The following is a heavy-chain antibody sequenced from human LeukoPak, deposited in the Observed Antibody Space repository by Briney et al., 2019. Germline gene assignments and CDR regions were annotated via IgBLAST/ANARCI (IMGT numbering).Heavy chain of an antibody. CDR3: ARDKGGSYLSVYFDY. J-gene: IGHJ4*02. D-gene: IGHD3-10*01. CDR2: IWYDGSNK. Sequence: GGSLRLSCAASGFTFSSYGMHWVRQAPGKGLEWVAVIWYDGSNKYYADSVKGRFTISRDNSKNTLYLQMNSLRAQDTAVYYCARDKGGSYLSVYFDYWGQGTLVTVSS. CDR1: GFTFSSYG. V-gene: IGHV3-33*01.